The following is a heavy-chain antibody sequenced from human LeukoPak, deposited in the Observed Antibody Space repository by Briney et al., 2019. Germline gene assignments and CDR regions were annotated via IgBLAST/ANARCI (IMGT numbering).Heavy chain of an antibody. V-gene: IGHV3-53*01. CDR1: GFIVNTNY. J-gene: IGHJ4*02. D-gene: IGHD1-7*01. Sequence: GGSLRLSCAASGFIVNTNYMSWVRQVPGKGLEWVSVIDSGGKTYYADSVKGRFTISRDNAKNTLYLQMNSLRAEDTAVYYCARARWDYQDYWGQGTLVTVSS. CDR3: ARARWDYQDY. CDR2: IDSGGKT.